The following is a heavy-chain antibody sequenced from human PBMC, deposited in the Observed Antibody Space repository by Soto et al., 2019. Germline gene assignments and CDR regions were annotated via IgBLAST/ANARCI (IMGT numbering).Heavy chain of an antibody. CDR1: GYTFTSYY. Sequence: QVQLEQSGAEVKKPGASMKVSCQASGYTFTSYYIHLVRQAPGQGLEWMGVSHVGPDTTMYAQKFQGRVTMTRDTSTSTVYMELRSLISEDTAVYFCARESSGTQYFDYWGQGTLVTVSS. V-gene: IGHV1-46*01. D-gene: IGHD6-19*01. CDR2: SHVGPDTT. CDR3: ARESSGTQYFDY. J-gene: IGHJ4*02.